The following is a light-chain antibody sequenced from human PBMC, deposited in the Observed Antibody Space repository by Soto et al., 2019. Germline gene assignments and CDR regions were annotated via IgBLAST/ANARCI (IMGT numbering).Light chain of an antibody. CDR1: QSINCW. CDR3: QQYDRFPYT. Sequence: DIQMTQSPSTMSASIGDTVINTCRARQSINCWLAWSQQKPGKAPKPLIHKASTLESGVPSRFSGSKSGTEFTLTISSLQPDDFATLYCQQYDRFPYTFGQGTKLQIK. CDR2: KAS. V-gene: IGKV1-5*03. J-gene: IGKJ2*01.